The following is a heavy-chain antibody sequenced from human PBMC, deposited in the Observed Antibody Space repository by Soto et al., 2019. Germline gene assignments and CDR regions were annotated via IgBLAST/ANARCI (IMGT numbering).Heavy chain of an antibody. CDR2: IYPGDSDT. V-gene: IGHV5-51*01. D-gene: IGHD6-13*01. Sequence: LKIYCKGSGYSFTSYWINWVRQMPGKGLEWMGIIYPGDSDTRYSPSFQGQVTISADKSIDTAYLQWRSLKASDTAVYYCARHHGSPGSYFGLDVWGQGTTVTVSS. CDR3: ARHHGSPGSYFGLDV. J-gene: IGHJ6*02. CDR1: GYSFTSYW.